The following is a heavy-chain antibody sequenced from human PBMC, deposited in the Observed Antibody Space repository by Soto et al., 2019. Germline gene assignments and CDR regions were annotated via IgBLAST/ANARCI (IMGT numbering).Heavy chain of an antibody. CDR2: IIPIFGTA. D-gene: IGHD3-10*01. CDR3: ARHPGRGDGYNYFDY. J-gene: IGHJ4*02. Sequence: QVQLVQSGAEVKKPGSSVKVSCKASGGTFSSYAISWVRQAPGQGLEWMGGIIPIFGTANYAQKFQGRVTIXXDXSKXTAYMELSSLRSEDTAVYYCARHPGRGDGYNYFDYWGQGTLVTVSS. V-gene: IGHV1-69*12. CDR1: GGTFSSYA.